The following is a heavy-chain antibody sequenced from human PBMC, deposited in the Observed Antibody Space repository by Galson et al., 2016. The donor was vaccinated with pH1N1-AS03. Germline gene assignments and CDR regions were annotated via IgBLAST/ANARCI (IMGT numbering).Heavy chain of an antibody. CDR2: INPSGGNT. CDR3: ARVSAGLTGYYYAMDV. V-gene: IGHV1-46*01. D-gene: IGHD4/OR15-4a*01. Sequence: SCKASGYTFTSYYIHWVRQAPGQGREWMGIINPSGGNTNYAQRFQGRVTMTRDTSTSTVYMELSSLRSDDTAVYYCARVSAGLTGYYYAMDVWGQGTTVTVSS. CDR1: GYTFTSYY. J-gene: IGHJ6*02.